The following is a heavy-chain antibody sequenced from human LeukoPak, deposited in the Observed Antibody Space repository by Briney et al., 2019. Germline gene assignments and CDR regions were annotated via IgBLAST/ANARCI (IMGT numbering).Heavy chain of an antibody. CDR2: ISSSSSYI. J-gene: IGHJ4*02. V-gene: IGHV3-21*04. Sequence: GGSLRLSCAASGFTFSSYSMNWVRQAPGKGLGWVSSISSSSSYIYYADSVKGRFTISRDNTKNSLYLQMNSLRVEDTAVFYCARDQYDTWSRRGNFDSWGQGTLVIVSS. D-gene: IGHD3-3*01. CDR3: ARDQYDTWSRRGNFDS. CDR1: GFTFSSYS.